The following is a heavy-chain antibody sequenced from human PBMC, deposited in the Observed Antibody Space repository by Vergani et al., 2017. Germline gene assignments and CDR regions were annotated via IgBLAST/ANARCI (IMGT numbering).Heavy chain of an antibody. Sequence: VQLVASGGGLVRPGGSLRLSCAASGFTFSSYSMNWVRQAPGKGLEWIGFIRSKTYGATTEYAASVRGRFTISRDDSKGIAYLQMSSLKKEDTAVYRCAVEIYDYGGSRDFDYWGQGTLVVVSS. J-gene: IGHJ4*02. D-gene: IGHD4-23*01. CDR1: GFTFSSYS. V-gene: IGHV3-49*04. CDR3: AVEIYDYGGSRDFDY. CDR2: IRSKTYGATT.